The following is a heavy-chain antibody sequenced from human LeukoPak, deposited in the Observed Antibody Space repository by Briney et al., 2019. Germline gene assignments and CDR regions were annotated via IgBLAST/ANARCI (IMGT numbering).Heavy chain of an antibody. V-gene: IGHV1-69*05. Sequence: SVKVSCKASGGTFSSYAISWVRQAPGQGLEWMGGIIPIFGTANYAQKFQGRVTITTDESTSTAYMELSSLRSEDTAVYYCAAGCSSSWETHAFDIWGQGTMVTVSS. CDR3: AAGCSSSWETHAFDI. J-gene: IGHJ3*02. D-gene: IGHD6-13*01. CDR1: GGTFSSYA. CDR2: IIPIFGTA.